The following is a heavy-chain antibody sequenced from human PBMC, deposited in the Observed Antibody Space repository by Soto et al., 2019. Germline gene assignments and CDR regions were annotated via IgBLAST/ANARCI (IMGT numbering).Heavy chain of an antibody. Sequence: QVQLVQSGGEVKKPGASVKVSCKASGYTFISHAITWVRQAPGQGLEWMGWISGYNGDTNYAQDLQGRVTMTTDTSTSTAYMEMRSLRSDDTAVYYCARSKRYCRGGSCYWYWFDPWGQGTLVTVSS. J-gene: IGHJ5*02. D-gene: IGHD2-15*01. V-gene: IGHV1-18*01. CDR1: GYTFISHA. CDR2: ISGYNGDT. CDR3: ARSKRYCRGGSCYWYWFDP.